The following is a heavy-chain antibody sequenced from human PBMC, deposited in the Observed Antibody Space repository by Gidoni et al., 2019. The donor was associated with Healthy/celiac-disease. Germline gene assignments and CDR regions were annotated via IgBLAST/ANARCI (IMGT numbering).Heavy chain of an antibody. CDR2: IYPGDSDT. Sequence: EVQLVQSGAEVKKHGESLKISCKGSGYSVTSYWIGWVRQMPGKGLEWMGIIYPGDSDTRYSPSFQGQVTISADKSISTAYLQWSSLKASDTAMYYCARQLVGYSSGWFFDYWGQGTLVTVSS. CDR3: ARQLVGYSSGWFFDY. CDR1: GYSVTSYW. J-gene: IGHJ4*02. V-gene: IGHV5-51*01. D-gene: IGHD6-19*01.